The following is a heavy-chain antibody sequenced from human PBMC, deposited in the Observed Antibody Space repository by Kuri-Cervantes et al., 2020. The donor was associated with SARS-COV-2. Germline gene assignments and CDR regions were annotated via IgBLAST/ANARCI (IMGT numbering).Heavy chain of an antibody. CDR3: ARDYRGFGDSSRDDY. D-gene: IGHD6-13*01. CDR1: GFTFSSYA. J-gene: IGHJ4*02. Sequence: GESLKISCAASGFTFSSYAMHWVRQAPGKGLEWVSSISSSSSYIYYADSVKGRFTISRDNAKNSLYLQMNSLRAEDTAVYYCARDYRGFGDSSRDDYWGQGTLVTVSS. V-gene: IGHV3-21*01. CDR2: ISSSSSYI.